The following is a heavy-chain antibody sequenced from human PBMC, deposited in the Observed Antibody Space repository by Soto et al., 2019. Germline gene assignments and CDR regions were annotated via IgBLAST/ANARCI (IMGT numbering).Heavy chain of an antibody. CDR2: ISAYNGNT. Sequence: ASVKVSCKASGYTVSTYGINWVRQAPGQGLELMGWISAYNGNTNFAQSLQGRVTMSTERSTSTAYMELRSLRSDDTAVYYCARDLNPYLVVVTASNDAFDIWGQGTMVTVSS. J-gene: IGHJ3*02. CDR3: ARDLNPYLVVVTASNDAFDI. CDR1: GYTVSTYG. V-gene: IGHV1-18*01. D-gene: IGHD2-21*02.